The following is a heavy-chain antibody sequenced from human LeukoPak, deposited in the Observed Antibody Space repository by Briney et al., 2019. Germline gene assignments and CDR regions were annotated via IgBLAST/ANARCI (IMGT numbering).Heavy chain of an antibody. V-gene: IGHV4-30-4*07. CDR1: GGSISSGGYP. J-gene: IGHJ4*02. CDR2: IYYSGST. CDR3: ARSKETYYDFWSGYFKEPHAYYFDY. Sequence: PSETLSLTCAVSGGSISSGGYPWSWIRQPPGKGLEWIGYIYYSGSTYYNPSLKSRVTISVDTSKNQFSLKLSSVTAADTAVYYCARSKETYYDFWSGYFKEPHAYYFDYWGQGTLVTVSS. D-gene: IGHD3-3*01.